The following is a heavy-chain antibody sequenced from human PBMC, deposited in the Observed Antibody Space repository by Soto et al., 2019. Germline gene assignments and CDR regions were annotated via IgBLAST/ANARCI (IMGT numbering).Heavy chain of an antibody. CDR2: IYYSGST. D-gene: IGHD3-22*01. V-gene: IGHV4-31*03. Sequence: SETLSLTCTVSGGSISGGGYYWSWIRQHPGKGLEWIGYIYYSGSTYYNPSLKSRVTISVDTSKNQFSLKLSSVTAADTAVYYCARDHGEYYDSSGSWYYGMDVWGQGTTVTFSS. CDR1: GGSISGGGYY. CDR3: ARDHGEYYDSSGSWYYGMDV. J-gene: IGHJ6*02.